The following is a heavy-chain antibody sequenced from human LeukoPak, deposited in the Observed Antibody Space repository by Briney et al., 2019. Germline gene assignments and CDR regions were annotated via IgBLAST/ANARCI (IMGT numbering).Heavy chain of an antibody. D-gene: IGHD5-24*01. V-gene: IGHV1-18*01. Sequence: PVASVKVSCKASGYIFTSFGVSWLRQAPGQGLEWMGWISAYNGNRNYAQKFQGRVTMTTDTSTSTAYMDLRSLRSDDTAVYYCTRDLRDGYNSFFDYWGQGTLVTVSS. CDR3: TRDLRDGYNSFFDY. CDR1: GYIFTSFG. J-gene: IGHJ4*02. CDR2: ISAYNGNR.